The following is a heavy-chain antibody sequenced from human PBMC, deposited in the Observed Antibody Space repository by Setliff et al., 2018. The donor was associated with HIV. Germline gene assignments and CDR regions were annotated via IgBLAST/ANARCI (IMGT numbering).Heavy chain of an antibody. CDR2: IIPMFGTA. J-gene: IGHJ4*02. CDR3: ALGYCSVGSCYSVDFDY. V-gene: IGHV1-69*13. D-gene: IGHD2-15*01. CDR1: GGTFSSYA. Sequence: ASVKVSCKASGGTFSSYAISWVRQAPGQGLEWMGRIIPMFGTANYAQKFQGRVTITADESTNTAYMELSSLGSEDTAVYYCALGYCSVGSCYSVDFDYWGQGPLVTVSS.